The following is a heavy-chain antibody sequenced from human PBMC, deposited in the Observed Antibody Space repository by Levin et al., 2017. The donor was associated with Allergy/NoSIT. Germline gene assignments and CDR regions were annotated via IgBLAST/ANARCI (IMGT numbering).Heavy chain of an antibody. CDR3: ARLGYSSSSRPDYYYYYYMDV. CDR2: INPNSGGT. Sequence: ASVKVSCKASGYTFTGYYMHWVRQAPGQGLEWMGRINPNSGGTNYAQKFQGRVTMTRDTSISTAYMELSRLRSDDTAVYYCARLGYSSSSRPDYYYYYYMDVWGKGTTVTVSS. CDR1: GYTFTGYY. J-gene: IGHJ6*03. V-gene: IGHV1-2*06. D-gene: IGHD6-6*01.